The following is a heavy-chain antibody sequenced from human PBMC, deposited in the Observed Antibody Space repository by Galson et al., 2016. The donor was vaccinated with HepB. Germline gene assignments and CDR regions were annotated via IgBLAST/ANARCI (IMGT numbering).Heavy chain of an antibody. CDR2: IWDDGNGINK. D-gene: IGHD3-3*01. J-gene: IGHJ6*02. Sequence: SLRLSCATSGFTFSSYVMHWVRQAPGKGLEWVAAIWDDGNGINKYYGDSVKGRFTISRDNSKNTLYLQMSSPRAEDTAVYYCARELIYDPESVSDMDVWGQGTTVTVSS. CDR3: ARELIYDPESVSDMDV. CDR1: GFTFSSYV. V-gene: IGHV3-33*01.